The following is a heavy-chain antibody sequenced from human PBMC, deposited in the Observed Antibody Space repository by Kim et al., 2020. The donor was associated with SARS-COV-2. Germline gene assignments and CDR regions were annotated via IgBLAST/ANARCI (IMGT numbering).Heavy chain of an antibody. J-gene: IGHJ4*02. CDR1: GFTFSSYG. Sequence: GGSLRLSCAASGFTFSSYGMHWVRQAPGKGLEWVAVIWYDGSNKYYADSVKGRFTISRDNSKNTLYLQMNSLRAEDTAVYYCARTGDYGSGSYSVYWGQGTLVTVSS. CDR3: ARTGDYGSGSYSVY. D-gene: IGHD3-10*01. CDR2: IWYDGSNK. V-gene: IGHV3-33*01.